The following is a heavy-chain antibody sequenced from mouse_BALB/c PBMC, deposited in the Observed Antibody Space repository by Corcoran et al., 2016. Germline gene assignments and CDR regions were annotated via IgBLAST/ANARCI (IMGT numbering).Heavy chain of an antibody. D-gene: IGHD1-1*01. CDR3: ARNYGSSQAWFAY. CDR1: GYTFTSYV. J-gene: IGHJ3*01. Sequence: EVQLQQSGPELVKPGASVKMSCKAPGYTFTSYVMHWVKQKPGQGLEWIGYINPYNDGTKYNEKFKGKATLTSDKSSSTAYMELSSLTSEDSAVYYCARNYGSSQAWFAYWGQGTLVTVSA. CDR2: INPYNDGT. V-gene: IGHV1S136*01.